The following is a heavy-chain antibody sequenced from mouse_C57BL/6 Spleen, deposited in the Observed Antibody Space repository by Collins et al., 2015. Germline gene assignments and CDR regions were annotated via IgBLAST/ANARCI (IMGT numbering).Heavy chain of an antibody. CDR2: IDPETGGT. D-gene: IGHD2-3*01. CDR1: GYTFTDYE. Sequence: QVQLQQSGAELVRPGASVTLSCKASGYTFTDYEMHWVKQTPVHGLEWIGAIDPETGGTAYNQKFKGKAILTADKSSSTAYMELRSLTSEDSAVYYCTRGLLRGYGYFDVWGTGTTVTVSS. V-gene: IGHV1-15*01. CDR3: TRGLLRGYGYFDV. J-gene: IGHJ1*03.